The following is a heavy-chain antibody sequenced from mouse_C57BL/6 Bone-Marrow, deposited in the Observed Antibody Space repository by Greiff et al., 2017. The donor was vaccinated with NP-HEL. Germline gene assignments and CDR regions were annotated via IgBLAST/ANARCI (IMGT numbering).Heavy chain of an antibody. CDR3: ARDGNYGGFAY. V-gene: IGHV1-69*01. J-gene: IGHJ3*01. CDR1: GYTFTSYW. D-gene: IGHD2-1*01. CDR2: IDPSDSYT. Sequence: VQLQQPGAELVMPGASVKLSCKASGYTFTSYWMHWVKQRPGQGLEWIGEIDPSDSYTNYNQKFKGKSTLTVDKSSSTAYMQLSSLTSEDSAVYYCARDGNYGGFAYWGQGTLVTVSA.